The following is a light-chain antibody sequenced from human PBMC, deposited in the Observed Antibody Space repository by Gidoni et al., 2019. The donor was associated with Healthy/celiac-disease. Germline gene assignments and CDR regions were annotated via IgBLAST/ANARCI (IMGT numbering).Light chain of an antibody. J-gene: IGKJ1*01. CDR1: QSVSSY. CDR3: QQSSNWPWT. Sequence: EIVLTQSPATLSLSPGERATRSCRASQSVSSYLAWYQQKPGQAPRLLIYDASNRATVIPALFSGSGSGTDFTLTISRLEPEDFAVYYCQQSSNWPWTFGQGTKVEIK. CDR2: DAS. V-gene: IGKV3-11*01.